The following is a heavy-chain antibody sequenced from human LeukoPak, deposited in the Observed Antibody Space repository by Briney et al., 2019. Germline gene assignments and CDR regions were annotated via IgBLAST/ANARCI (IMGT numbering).Heavy chain of an antibody. Sequence: PGGSLRLTCTTSQFTFRNYEVNWARQAPGKGLEWISSTGSSTIQYADSVTGRFTISRDNAKNSLYLQMNSLRVEDTAVYYCASSKWFYFDSWGQGTLVTVSS. CDR2: TGSSTI. D-gene: IGHD3-22*01. V-gene: IGHV3-48*03. J-gene: IGHJ4*02. CDR3: ASSKWFYFDS. CDR1: QFTFRNYE.